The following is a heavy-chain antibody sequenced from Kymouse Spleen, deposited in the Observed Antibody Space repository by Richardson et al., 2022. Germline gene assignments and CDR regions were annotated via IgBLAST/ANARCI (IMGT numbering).Heavy chain of an antibody. CDR3: ARGKAVAGTTLYFDY. V-gene: IGHV4-34*01. D-gene: IGHD6-19*01. J-gene: IGHJ4*02. CDR1: GGSFSGYY. CDR2: INHSGST. Sequence: QVQLQQWGAGLLKPSETLSLTCAVYGGSFSGYYWSWIRQPPGKGLEWIGEINHSGSTNYNPSLKSRVTISVDTSKNQFSLKLSSVTAADTAVYYCARGKAVAGTTLYFDYWGQGTLVTVSS.